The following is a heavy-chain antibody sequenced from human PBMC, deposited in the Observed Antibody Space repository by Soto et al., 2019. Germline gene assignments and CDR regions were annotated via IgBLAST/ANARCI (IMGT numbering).Heavy chain of an antibody. Sequence: QVQLVQSGAEVKKPGSSVKVSCKASGGTFSSYSINWVRQAPGQGLEWMGESIPIFGTANYAQKFQGRVTITADESTSTAYMELSSLRSEDTAVYYCARDGGRHSGGIDYWGQGKLVTVSS. CDR3: ARDGGRHSGGIDY. CDR2: SIPIFGTA. J-gene: IGHJ4*02. D-gene: IGHD1-26*01. CDR1: GGTFSSYS. V-gene: IGHV1-69*01.